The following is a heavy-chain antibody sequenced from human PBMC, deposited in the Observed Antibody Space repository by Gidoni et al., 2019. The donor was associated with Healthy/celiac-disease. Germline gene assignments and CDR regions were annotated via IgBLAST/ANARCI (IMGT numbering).Heavy chain of an antibody. CDR1: GYTFTGYY. D-gene: IGHD1-26*01. J-gene: IGHJ4*02. CDR3: ARDPDIVGATFFDY. CDR2: INPNSGGT. V-gene: IGHV1-2*02. Sequence: QVQLVQSGAEVKKPGAAVKVSCKASGYTFTGYYLHWVRQAPGQGLEWMGWINPNSGGTNYAQKFQGRVTMTRDTSISTAYMELSRLRSDDTAVYYCARDPDIVGATFFDYWGQGTLVTVSS.